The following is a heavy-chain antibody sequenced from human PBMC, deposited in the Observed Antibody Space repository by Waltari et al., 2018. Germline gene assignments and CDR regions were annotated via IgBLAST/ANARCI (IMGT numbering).Heavy chain of an antibody. CDR1: GFTFSSSS. CDR3: ARVWWQRRAY. V-gene: IGHV3-21*01. CDR2: ISSISSYI. J-gene: IGHJ4*02. D-gene: IGHD6-25*01. Sequence: EVQLVESGGGVVKPGGYLRLSCAASGFTFSSSSMNWVRQAPGKGLEWVSSISSISSYISYADSVKGRFTISRDNAKNSLYLQMNSLIAEDTAVYYCARVWWQRRAYWGQGTLVTVSS.